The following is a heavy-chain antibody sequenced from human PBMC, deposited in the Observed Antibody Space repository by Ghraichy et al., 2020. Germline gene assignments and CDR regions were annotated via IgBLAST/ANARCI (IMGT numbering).Heavy chain of an antibody. CDR3: ARDLRRYYYYGMDV. CDR2: INHSGST. V-gene: IGHV4-34*01. J-gene: IGHJ6*02. D-gene: IGHD4-17*01. CDR1: GGSFSGYY. Sequence: SETLSLTCAVYGGSFSGYYWSWIRQPPGKGLEWIGEINHSGSTNYNPSLKSRVTISVDTSKNQFSLKLSSVTAADTAVYYCARDLRRYYYYGMDVWGQGTTVTVSS.